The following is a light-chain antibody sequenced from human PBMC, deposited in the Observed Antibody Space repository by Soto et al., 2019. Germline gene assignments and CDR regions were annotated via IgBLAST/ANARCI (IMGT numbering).Light chain of an antibody. Sequence: VLTQPASVSGSPGQSIAISCTGTSSDVGGYNYVSWYQQHPGKAPKLMVYDVNDRPSGVSDRFSGSKSGNTASLTISGLQAEDEADYYCSSYTSSSTYVFGTGTKVTVL. V-gene: IGLV2-14*01. CDR3: SSYTSSSTYV. CDR1: SSDVGGYNY. CDR2: DVN. J-gene: IGLJ1*01.